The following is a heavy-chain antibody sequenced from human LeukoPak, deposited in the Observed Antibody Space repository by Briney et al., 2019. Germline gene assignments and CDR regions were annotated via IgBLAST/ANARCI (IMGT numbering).Heavy chain of an antibody. J-gene: IGHJ2*01. V-gene: IGHV3-9*01. CDR1: GFTFDDYA. CDR3: AKDIAAAGTGWYFDL. CDR2: ISWNSGSI. Sequence: GGSPRLSCAASGFTFDDYAMHWVRHAPGKGLEWVSGISWNSGSIGYADSVKGRFTISRDNAKNSLYLQMNSLRAEDTALYYCAKDIAAAGTGWYFDLWGRGTLVTVSS. D-gene: IGHD6-13*01.